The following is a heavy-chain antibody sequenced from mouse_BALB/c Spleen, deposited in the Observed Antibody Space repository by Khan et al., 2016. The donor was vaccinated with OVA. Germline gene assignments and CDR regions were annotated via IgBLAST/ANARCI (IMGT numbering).Heavy chain of an antibody. CDR3: ARTARIKY. Sequence: EVQLQESGPGLVKPSQSLSLTCTVTGYSITSGYGWNWIRQFPGNKLEWMGYISYSGRTNYNPFLKSRISITRDTSKNQFFLQLNSVTTEDTATYYCARTARIKYWGQGTTLTVSS. D-gene: IGHD1-2*01. CDR1: GYSITSGYG. CDR2: ISYSGRT. J-gene: IGHJ2*01. V-gene: IGHV3-2*02.